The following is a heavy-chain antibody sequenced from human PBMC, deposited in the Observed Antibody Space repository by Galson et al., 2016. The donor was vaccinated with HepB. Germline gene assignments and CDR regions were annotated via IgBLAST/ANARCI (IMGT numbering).Heavy chain of an antibody. J-gene: IGHJ4*02. CDR2: IRGDATYT. Sequence: SLRLSCAASGFTFSNYAMNWVRQAPGKGLEWVSTIRGDATYTVFADSVTGRFTISRDNAKNSLFLQMNSLSAEDTAVYYCARTQRNGDELDYWGQGTLVTVS. CDR1: GFTFSNYA. CDR3: ARTQRNGDELDY. V-gene: IGHV3-21*01. D-gene: IGHD4-17*01.